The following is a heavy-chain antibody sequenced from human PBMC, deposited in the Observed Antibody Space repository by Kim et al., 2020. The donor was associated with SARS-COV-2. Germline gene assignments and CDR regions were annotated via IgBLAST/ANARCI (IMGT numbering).Heavy chain of an antibody. CDR1: GGSISSYY. D-gene: IGHD2-8*01. V-gene: IGHV4-59*13. CDR3: ARDGSPRKGVLGMDV. Sequence: SETLSLTCTVSGGSISSYYWSWIRQPPGKGLEWIGYIYYSGRTNYNPSLKSRVTISVDTSKNQFSLKLSSVTAADTAVYYCARDGSPRKGVLGMDVWGQGTTVTVSS. CDR2: IYYSGRT. J-gene: IGHJ6*02.